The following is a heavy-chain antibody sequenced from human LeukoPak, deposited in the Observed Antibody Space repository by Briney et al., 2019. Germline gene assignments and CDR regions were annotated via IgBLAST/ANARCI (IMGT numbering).Heavy chain of an antibody. CDR1: GNTLTELT. Sequence: ASVKVSCKVSGNTLTELTMHWVRQTPGKGLEWVGGLDPEDGETMYARKFQGRVTMTEDTSTNTAYMELRSLGFEDTAVYSCVTLSPSGGYIDYWGRGTLVTVSS. J-gene: IGHJ4*02. D-gene: IGHD3-10*01. CDR3: VTLSPSGGYIDY. CDR2: LDPEDGET. V-gene: IGHV1-24*01.